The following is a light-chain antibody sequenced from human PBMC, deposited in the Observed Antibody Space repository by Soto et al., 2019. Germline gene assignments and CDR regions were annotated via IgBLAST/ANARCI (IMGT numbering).Light chain of an antibody. J-gene: IGKJ4*02. V-gene: IGKV1-12*01. Sequence: DIQMTQSPSSVSASVGDRVIITCRASQAFSNLLAWYQQKPGKAPKLLIYGASTLQGGVPSSFSGSESGTDYTLSISSLQPEESATYYCQQATLFPRTCGGGNEVEI. CDR2: GAS. CDR3: QQATLFPRT. CDR1: QAFSNL.